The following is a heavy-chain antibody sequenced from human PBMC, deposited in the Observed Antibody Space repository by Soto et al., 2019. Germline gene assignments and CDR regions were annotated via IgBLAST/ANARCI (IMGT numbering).Heavy chain of an antibody. Sequence: EVQLVESGGGLVKPGGSLRLSCAASGFTFSNAWMSWVRQAPGKGLEWVGRIKSKTDGGATDYAAPVKGRFTISRDDSKNTLYLQMNSLKTEDTAVYYCTTPPLEWSKLHAFDIWGQGTMVTVSS. CDR3: TTPPLEWSKLHAFDI. D-gene: IGHD3-3*01. J-gene: IGHJ3*02. CDR2: IKSKTDGGAT. CDR1: GFTFSNAW. V-gene: IGHV3-15*01.